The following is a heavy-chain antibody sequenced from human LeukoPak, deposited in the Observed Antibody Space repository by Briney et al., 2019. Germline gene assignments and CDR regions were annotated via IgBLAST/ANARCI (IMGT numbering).Heavy chain of an antibody. CDR1: GFTFSSYA. J-gene: IGHJ4*02. Sequence: PGGSLRLSCAASGFTFSSYAMSWVRQAPGKGLEWVSVIYSGDNTYYADSVKGRFTISRDNSKSTVYLQMNSLRAEDTAVYYCARGKWNYPFDYWGQGTLVTVSS. CDR3: ARGKWNYPFDY. CDR2: IYSGDNT. V-gene: IGHV3-53*01. D-gene: IGHD1-7*01.